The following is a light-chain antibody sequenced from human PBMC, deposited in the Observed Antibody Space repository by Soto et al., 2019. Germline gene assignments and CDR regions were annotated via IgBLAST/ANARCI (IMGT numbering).Light chain of an antibody. Sequence: DIQMTQSPSTLSASVGDRVTITCRASQSISTWLAWYQQKPGKAPKLLIYDAFYLERGVPSRFSGSGSGTEFTLTISSLQPDDLATYYCQHYNSFWTFGQGTKVDIK. CDR3: QHYNSFWT. CDR1: QSISTW. CDR2: DAF. J-gene: IGKJ1*01. V-gene: IGKV1-5*01.